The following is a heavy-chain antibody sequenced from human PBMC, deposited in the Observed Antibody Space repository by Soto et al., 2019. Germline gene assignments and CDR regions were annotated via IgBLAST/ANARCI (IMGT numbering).Heavy chain of an antibody. CDR2: ISGSGGST. D-gene: IGHD4-17*01. V-gene: IGHV3-23*01. Sequence: LRRSCAASGFTFSSYAMSWVRQAPGKGLEWVSAISGSGGSTYYADSVKGRFTISRDNSKNTLYLQMNRLRAEDTAVYYCAKPSPLSVTTISYYFDYWGQGTMVTVSS. CDR3: AKPSPLSVTTISYYFDY. CDR1: GFTFSSYA. J-gene: IGHJ4*02.